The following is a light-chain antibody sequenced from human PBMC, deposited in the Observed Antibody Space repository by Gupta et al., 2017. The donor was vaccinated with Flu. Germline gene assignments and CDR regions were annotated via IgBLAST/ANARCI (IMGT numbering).Light chain of an antibody. CDR2: DVS. CDR1: SSYVSSYNY. J-gene: IGLJ3*02. CDR3: SSCAGSFTWV. Sequence: TSSYVSSYNYVSCYQQRPGEGPTFVIYDVSKRPSGFANRFSGSKSDNTASLTISGLQAEDEADYYCSSCAGSFTWVFGGGTNVTVL. V-gene: IGLV2-11*03.